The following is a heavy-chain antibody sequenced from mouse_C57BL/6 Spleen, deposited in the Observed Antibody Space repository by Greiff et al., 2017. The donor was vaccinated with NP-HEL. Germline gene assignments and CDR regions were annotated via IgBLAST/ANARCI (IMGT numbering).Heavy chain of an antibody. CDR3: ARSNGLDAMDY. Sequence: QVQLKESGAELARPGASVKLSCKASGYTFTSYGISWVKQRTGQGLEWIGEIYPRSGNTYYNEKFKGKATLTADKSSSTAYMELRSLTSEDSAVYFCARSNGLDAMDYWGQGTSVTVSS. CDR1: GYTFTSYG. CDR2: IYPRSGNT. V-gene: IGHV1-81*01. J-gene: IGHJ4*01.